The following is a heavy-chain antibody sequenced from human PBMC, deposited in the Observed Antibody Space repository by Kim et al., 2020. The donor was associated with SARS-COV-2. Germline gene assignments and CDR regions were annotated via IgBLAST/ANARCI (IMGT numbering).Heavy chain of an antibody. CDR2: TA. V-gene: IGHV1-69*06. D-gene: IGHD3-3*01. J-gene: IGHJ4*02. Sequence: TANHAQKFQGRVTITADKSTGTTYMELSSLKSDYTAVYYCARDADGSFAYWGQGTLVTVSS. CDR3: ARDADGSFAY.